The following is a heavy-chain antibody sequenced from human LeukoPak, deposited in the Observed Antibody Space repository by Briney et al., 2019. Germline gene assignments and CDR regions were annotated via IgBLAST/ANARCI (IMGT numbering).Heavy chain of an antibody. CDR1: GYTLTELS. V-gene: IGHV1-24*01. Sequence: ASVKVSCKVSGYTLTELSTHWVRQAPGKGLEWMGGFDPEDGETIYAQKFQGRVTMTEDTSTDTAYMELSSLRSEDTAVYYCATDSGSSFALDYWGQGTLVTVSS. CDR3: ATDSGSSFALDY. CDR2: FDPEDGET. J-gene: IGHJ4*02. D-gene: IGHD1-26*01.